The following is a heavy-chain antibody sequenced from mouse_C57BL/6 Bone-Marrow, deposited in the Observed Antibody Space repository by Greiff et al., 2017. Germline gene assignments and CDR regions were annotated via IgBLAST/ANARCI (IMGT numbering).Heavy chain of an antibody. CDR3: ARSYDYGEAYFDY. D-gene: IGHD2-4*01. Sequence: QVQLQQSGAELVRPGTSVKLSCKASGYTFTSYWMHWVKQRPGQGLEWIGVIDPSDSYTNYNQKFKGKATLTVDTSSSTAYMQLSSLTSEDSAVYYCARSYDYGEAYFDYWGQGTTLTVSS. CDR2: IDPSDSYT. CDR1: GYTFTSYW. J-gene: IGHJ2*01. V-gene: IGHV1-59*01.